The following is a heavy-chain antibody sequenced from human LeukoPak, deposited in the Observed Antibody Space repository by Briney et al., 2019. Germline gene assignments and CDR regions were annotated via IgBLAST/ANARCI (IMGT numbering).Heavy chain of an antibody. CDR3: ARCRVYYDSSGYYLLEYFDY. J-gene: IGHJ4*02. Sequence: GSSVKVSCKASGGTFSSYAISWVRQAPGQGLERMGGIIPIFGTANYAQKFQGRVTITADESTSTAYMELSSLRSEDTAVYYCARCRVYYDSSGYYLLEYFDYWGQGTLVTVSS. V-gene: IGHV1-69*01. D-gene: IGHD3-22*01. CDR1: GGTFSSYA. CDR2: IIPIFGTA.